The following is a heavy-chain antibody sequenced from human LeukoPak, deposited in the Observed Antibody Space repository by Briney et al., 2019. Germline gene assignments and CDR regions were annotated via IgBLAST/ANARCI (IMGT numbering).Heavy chain of an antibody. D-gene: IGHD2/OR15-2a*01. CDR1: GYTFTSYG. Sequence: ASVKVSCKASGYTFTSYGISWVRQAPGQGLEWMGWISAYNGNTNYAQKLQGRVTMTTDTSTSTAYMELRSLRSDDTAVYYCARDVLSRSIDAFDIWGQGTMVTVSS. CDR2: ISAYNGNT. J-gene: IGHJ3*02. V-gene: IGHV1-18*01. CDR3: ARDVLSRSIDAFDI.